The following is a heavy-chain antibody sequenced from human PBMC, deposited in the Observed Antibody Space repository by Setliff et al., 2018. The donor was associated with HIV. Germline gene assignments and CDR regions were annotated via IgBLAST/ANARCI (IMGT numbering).Heavy chain of an antibody. CDR1: GYTFTGYY. CDR2: INPNNGGT. J-gene: IGHJ6*03. CDR3: VRGVQSPPHYSYYYMDV. D-gene: IGHD3-3*01. V-gene: IGHV1-2*02. Sequence: GASVKVSCKASGYTFTGYYMHWVRQAPGQGLEWMGWINPNNGGTNYAQKFQGRVTMTRDTSISTAYMELSRLRSDDTAVYYCVRGVQSPPHYSYYYMDVWGEGTMVTVSS.